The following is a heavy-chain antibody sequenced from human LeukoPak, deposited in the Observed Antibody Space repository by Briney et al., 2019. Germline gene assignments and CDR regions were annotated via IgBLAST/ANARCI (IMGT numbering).Heavy chain of an antibody. D-gene: IGHD2-21*01. V-gene: IGHV4-59*01. CDR2: IYYGGST. J-gene: IGHJ3*02. Sequence: SETLSLTCTVSGGSISSYYWSWTRQPPGKGLEWIGYIYYGGSTNYNPSLKSRVTISVDTSKNQFSLKLSSVTAADTAVYYCARGLGDGEAFDIWGQGTMVTVSS. CDR1: GGSISSYY. CDR3: ARGLGDGEAFDI.